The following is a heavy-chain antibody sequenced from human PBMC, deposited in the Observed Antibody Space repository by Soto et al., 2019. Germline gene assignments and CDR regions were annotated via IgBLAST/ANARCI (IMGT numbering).Heavy chain of an antibody. CDR2: FSPYNGDT. CDR1: GYAFIKYG. D-gene: IGHD2-2*01. Sequence: QVQLKQSGGEVKNSGASVKVSCQSAGYAFIKYGINWVRQAPGKGLEWLGWFSPYNGDTNYAQSLQYIITMTRDTSTSLAYLAVRNLRSHDTAVYYCARGGTLVVEQSAANCSFNQGMDVWGQGTTVIVS. V-gene: IGHV1-18*01. J-gene: IGHJ6*02. CDR3: ARGGTLVVEQSAANCSFNQGMDV.